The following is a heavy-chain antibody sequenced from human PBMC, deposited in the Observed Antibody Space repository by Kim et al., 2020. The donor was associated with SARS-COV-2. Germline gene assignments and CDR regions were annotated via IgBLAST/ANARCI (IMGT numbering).Heavy chain of an antibody. V-gene: IGHV4-34*01. J-gene: IGHJ2*01. CDR3: ARGLKSSGYYVPYWYFDL. D-gene: IGHD3-22*01. Sequence: SRVTVSVDTSKNQFSLKLSSVTAADTAVYYCARGLKSSGYYVPYWYFDLWGRGTLVTVSS.